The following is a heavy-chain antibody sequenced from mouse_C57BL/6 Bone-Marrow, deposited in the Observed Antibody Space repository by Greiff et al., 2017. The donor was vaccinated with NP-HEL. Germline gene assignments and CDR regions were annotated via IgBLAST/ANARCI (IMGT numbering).Heavy chain of an antibody. CDR1: GFSFNTYA. Sequence: EVQLQESGGGLVQPKGSLKLSCAASGFSFNTYAMNWVRQAPGKGLEWVARIRSKSNNYATYYADSVKDRFTISRDDSESMLYLQMNTLKTEDTAMYYCGRHDFGGAMDYWGQGTSVTVSS. D-gene: IGHD3-1*01. CDR3: GRHDFGGAMDY. J-gene: IGHJ4*01. V-gene: IGHV10-1*01. CDR2: IRSKSNNYAT.